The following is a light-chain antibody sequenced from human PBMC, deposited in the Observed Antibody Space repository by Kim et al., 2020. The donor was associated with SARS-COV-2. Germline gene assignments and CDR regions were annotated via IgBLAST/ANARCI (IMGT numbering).Light chain of an antibody. CDR1: QDISNY. J-gene: IGKJ4*01. V-gene: IGKV1-33*01. CDR3: QQYDNLPLT. Sequence: DIQMTQSPSSLSASVGDRVTITCQASQDISNYLNWYQQKPGKAPKLLIYDASNLKTGVPSRFSGSGSGKDFSFTISSLQPEDVGTYYCQQYDNLPLTFGGGTKLEIK. CDR2: DAS.